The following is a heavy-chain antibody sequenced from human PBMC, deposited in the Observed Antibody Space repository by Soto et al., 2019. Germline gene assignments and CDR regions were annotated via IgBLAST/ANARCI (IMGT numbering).Heavy chain of an antibody. CDR2: ISYDGSNK. CDR3: AIDYNYYGSGPPSCYFGY. CDR1: GFTFSSYA. Sequence: GGSLRLSCAASGFTFSSYAMHWVRQAPGKGLEWVAVISYDGSNKCYADSVKGRFTISRDNSKNTLYLQMNSLRAEDAAVYYCAIDYNYYGSGPPSCYFGYWGQGTLVTISS. J-gene: IGHJ4*02. V-gene: IGHV3-30-3*01. D-gene: IGHD3-10*01.